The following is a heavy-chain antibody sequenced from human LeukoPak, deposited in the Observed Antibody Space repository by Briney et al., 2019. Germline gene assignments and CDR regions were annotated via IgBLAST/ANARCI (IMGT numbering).Heavy chain of an antibody. D-gene: IGHD3-10*01. CDR3: ARDPHSYGSGSSTFDY. J-gene: IGHJ4*02. Sequence: GGSLRLSCAASGFTFSDYYMSWIRQAPGKGLEWVSYISSSGSTIYYADSVKGRFTISRDNAKNSLYLQMNSLRAEDTAVYYCARDPHSYGSGSSTFDYWGQGTLVTVSS. CDR1: GFTFSDYY. V-gene: IGHV3-11*04. CDR2: ISSSGSTI.